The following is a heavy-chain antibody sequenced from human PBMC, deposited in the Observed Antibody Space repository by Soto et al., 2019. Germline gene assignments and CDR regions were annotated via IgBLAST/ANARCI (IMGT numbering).Heavy chain of an antibody. CDR2: IKQDGSEK. D-gene: IGHD5-12*01. J-gene: IGHJ4*02. CDR3: AKRSGYQEAAYLDY. CDR1: GFTFSSYW. V-gene: IGHV3-7*05. Sequence: PGGSLRLSCAASGFTFSSYWMSWVRQAPGKGLEWVANIKQDGSEKYYVDSVKGRFTISRDNAKNSLYLQMNSLRAEDTAVYYCAKRSGYQEAAYLDYWGQGTLVTVSS.